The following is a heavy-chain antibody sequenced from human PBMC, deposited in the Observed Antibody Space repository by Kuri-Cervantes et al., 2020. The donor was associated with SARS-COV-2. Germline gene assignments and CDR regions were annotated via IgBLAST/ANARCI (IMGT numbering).Heavy chain of an antibody. J-gene: IGHJ4*02. V-gene: IGHV3-23*01. CDR3: ANGHSFGYPPYDY. Sequence: GESLKISSAASGFTFADYAMSWVRQAPGKGLEWGSSISASGGTANYADSVKGRLTVSRDNSKNTLYLQINSLRAEDTAVYYCANGHSFGYPPYDYWGQGTLVTVSS. CDR2: ISASGGTA. D-gene: IGHD5-18*01. CDR1: GFTFADYA.